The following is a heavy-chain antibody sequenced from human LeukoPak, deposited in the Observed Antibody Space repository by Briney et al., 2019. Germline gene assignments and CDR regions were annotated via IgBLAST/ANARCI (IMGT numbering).Heavy chain of an antibody. CDR3: ARDPDIVATRGWFDP. CDR2: INPSGGST. Sequence: ASVKVSCKASGYTFTSYYMHWVRQAPGQGLEWMGLINPSGGSTSYAQKFQGRVTMTRDTSTSTVYMELSSLRSEDTAVYYCARDPDIVATRGWFDPWGQGTLVTVSS. D-gene: IGHD5-12*01. J-gene: IGHJ5*02. V-gene: IGHV1-46*01. CDR1: GYTFTSYY.